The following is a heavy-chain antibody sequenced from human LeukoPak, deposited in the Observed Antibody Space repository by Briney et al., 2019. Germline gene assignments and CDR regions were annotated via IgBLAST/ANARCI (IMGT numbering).Heavy chain of an antibody. CDR1: GLTFSSYE. V-gene: IGHV3-48*03. CDR2: ISSSGNTI. Sequence: GGSLRLSCAASGLTFSSYEMIWVRLAPGKGLEWVSYISSSGNTIYYAGSVMGRFTISRDNAKNSLYLQMNSQRADDTAVYYCAREGTKPYNWFDPWGQGTLVTVSS. CDR3: AREGTKPYNWFDP. J-gene: IGHJ5*02. D-gene: IGHD2-8*01.